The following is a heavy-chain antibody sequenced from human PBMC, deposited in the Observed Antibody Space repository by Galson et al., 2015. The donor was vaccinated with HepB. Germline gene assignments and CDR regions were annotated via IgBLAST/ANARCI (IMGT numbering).Heavy chain of an antibody. CDR1: GYTFNSHG. Sequence: SVKVSCKASGYTFNSHGTSWVRQAPGQGLEWMGWISAFNGNTNYAQKFQGRVTMTTDTSTSTAYMDLRSLRSDDTAVYYCARVAVTTVDYFDYWGQGSLVTVSS. CDR3: ARVAVTTVDYFDY. CDR2: ISAFNGNT. J-gene: IGHJ4*02. V-gene: IGHV1-18*04. D-gene: IGHD4-17*01.